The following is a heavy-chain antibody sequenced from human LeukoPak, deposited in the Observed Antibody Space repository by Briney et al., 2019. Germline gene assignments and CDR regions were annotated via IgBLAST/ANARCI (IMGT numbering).Heavy chain of an antibody. CDR3: ARGDMITFGGVIVRENWFDP. D-gene: IGHD3-16*02. Sequence: SETLSLTCTVSGGSISSYYWSWIRQPAGKGLEWIGRIYTSGSTNYNPSLKSRVTMSVDTSKNQFSLKLSSVTAADTAVYYCARGDMITFGGVIVRENWFDPWGQGTLVPVSS. J-gene: IGHJ5*02. CDR2: IYTSGST. CDR1: GGSISSYY. V-gene: IGHV4-4*07.